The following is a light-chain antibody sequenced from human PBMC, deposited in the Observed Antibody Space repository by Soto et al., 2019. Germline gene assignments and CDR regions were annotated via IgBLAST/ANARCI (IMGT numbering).Light chain of an antibody. CDR1: SSDVGGYNY. V-gene: IGLV2-8*01. CDR3: SSYAGSNNPYV. Sequence: QSVLTQPPSASGSPGQSVTISCTGTSSDVGGYNYVSWYQQHPGKAPKLMIYEASKRPSGVPDRFSGSKSGNTASLTVFGLQAEDEADYYCSSYAGSNNPYVFGTGTKVTVL. CDR2: EAS. J-gene: IGLJ1*01.